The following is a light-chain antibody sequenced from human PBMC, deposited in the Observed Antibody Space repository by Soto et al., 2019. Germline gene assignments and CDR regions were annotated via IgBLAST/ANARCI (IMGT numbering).Light chain of an antibody. CDR3: AAWDDSLNGYV. Sequence: QSVLTQPPSASGTPGQRVTISCSGSSSNIGSNTVNWYQQLPGTAPKLLIYSNDQRPSVVPDRFSGSTSGTSASLAISGLQSEDEADYYCAAWDDSLNGYVFGTGTKVTVL. CDR1: SSNIGSNT. V-gene: IGLV1-44*01. CDR2: SND. J-gene: IGLJ1*01.